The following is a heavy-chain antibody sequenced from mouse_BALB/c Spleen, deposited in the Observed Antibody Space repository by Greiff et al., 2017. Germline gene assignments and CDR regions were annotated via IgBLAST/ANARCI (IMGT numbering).Heavy chain of an antibody. CDR2: ISSGGST. CDR3: ARGGGKTPSYAMDY. V-gene: IGHV5-6-5*01. J-gene: IGHJ4*01. CDR1: GFTFSSYA. D-gene: IGHD2-1*01. Sequence: EVMLVESGGGLVKPGGSLKLSCAASGFTFSSYAMSWVRQTPEKRLEWVASISSGGSTYYPDSVKGRFTISRDNARNILYLQMSSLRSEDTAMYYCARGGGKTPSYAMDYWGQGTSVTVSS.